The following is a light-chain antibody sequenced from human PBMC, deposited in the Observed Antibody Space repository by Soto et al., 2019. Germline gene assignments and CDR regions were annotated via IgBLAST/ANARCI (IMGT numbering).Light chain of an antibody. CDR2: SND. CDR3: AAWDDSLLGVV. Sequence: QSVLTKPPSASGTPGQTVTISCSGTRSSIGSNTVNWYQQFPGTAPKLLIYSNDLRPSGVPDRISGSKSGTSASLAISGLQSEDEADYYCAAWDDSLLGVVFGGGTKLTVL. J-gene: IGLJ2*01. CDR1: RSSIGSNT. V-gene: IGLV1-44*01.